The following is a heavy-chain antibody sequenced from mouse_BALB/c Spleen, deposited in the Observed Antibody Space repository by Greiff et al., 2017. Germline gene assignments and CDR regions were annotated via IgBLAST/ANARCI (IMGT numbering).Heavy chain of an antibody. CDR2: ISNGGGST. D-gene: IGHD3-3*01. CDR3: ARRDPKAWFAY. J-gene: IGHJ3*01. Sequence: EVKVVESGGGLVQPGGSLKLSCAASGFTFSSYTMSWVRQTPEKRLEWVAYISNGGGSTYYPDTVKGRFTISRDNAKNTLYLQMSSLKSEDTAMYYCARRDPKAWFAYWGQGTLVTVSA. CDR1: GFTFSSYT. V-gene: IGHV5-12-2*01.